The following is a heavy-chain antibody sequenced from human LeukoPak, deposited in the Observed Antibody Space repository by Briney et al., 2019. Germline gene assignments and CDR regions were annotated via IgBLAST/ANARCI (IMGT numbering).Heavy chain of an antibody. CDR3: ARGYYYGSESYWHTKWFDP. CDR2: IIPVFGTA. D-gene: IGHD3-10*01. J-gene: IGHJ5*02. V-gene: IGHV1-69*05. CDR1: GGTFTSHV. Sequence: ASVKVSCKASGGTFTSHVISWLRQAPGQGLKWMRGIIPVFGTASYAEKFQGRVTITTDESTTTAYMEMRSLTSEDTAVYYCARGYYYGSESYWHTKWFDPWGQGTLVTVSS.